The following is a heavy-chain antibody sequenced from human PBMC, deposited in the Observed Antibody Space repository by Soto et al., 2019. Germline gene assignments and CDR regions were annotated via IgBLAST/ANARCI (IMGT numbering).Heavy chain of an antibody. CDR2: ISWNSGSI. J-gene: IGHJ3*02. CDR1: GFTFDDYA. Sequence: EVQLVESGGGLVQTGRSLRLSCAASGFTFDDYAMHWVRQAPGKGLEWVSGISWNSGSIGYADSVKGRFTISRDNAKNSLYLQMNSLRAEDTALYYCATSDIDYGDYSGGIWGQGTMVTVSS. D-gene: IGHD4-17*01. V-gene: IGHV3-9*01. CDR3: ATSDIDYGDYSGGI.